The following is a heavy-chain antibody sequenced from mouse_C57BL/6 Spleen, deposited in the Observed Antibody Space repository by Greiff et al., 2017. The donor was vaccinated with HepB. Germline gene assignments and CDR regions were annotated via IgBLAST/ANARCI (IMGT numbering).Heavy chain of an antibody. Sequence: EVMLVESGGGLVKPGGSLKLSCAASGFTFSDYGMHWVRQAPEKGLEWVAYISSGSSTIYYADTVKGRFTISRDNAKNTLFLQMTSLRSEDTAMYYCARDYDYLFAYWGQGTLVTVSA. CDR2: ISSGSSTI. CDR1: GFTFSDYG. J-gene: IGHJ3*01. V-gene: IGHV5-17*01. D-gene: IGHD2-4*01. CDR3: ARDYDYLFAY.